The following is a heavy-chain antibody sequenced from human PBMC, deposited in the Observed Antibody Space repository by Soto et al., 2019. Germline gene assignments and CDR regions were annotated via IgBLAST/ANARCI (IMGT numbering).Heavy chain of an antibody. V-gene: IGHV4-34*01. CDR2: INHSGST. CDR1: GGSFSGYY. D-gene: IGHD2-2*01. CDR3: ARDPVVPAARRFDY. Sequence: PSETLSLTCAVYGGSFSGYYWSWIRQPPGKGLEWIGEINHSGSTNYNPSLKSRVTISVDTSKNQFSLKLSSVTAADTAVYYCARDPVVPAARRFDYWGQGTLVTVSS. J-gene: IGHJ4*02.